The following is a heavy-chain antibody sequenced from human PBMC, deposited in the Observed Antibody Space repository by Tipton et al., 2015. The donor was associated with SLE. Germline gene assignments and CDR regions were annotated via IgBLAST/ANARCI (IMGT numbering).Heavy chain of an antibody. V-gene: IGHV4-59*01. J-gene: IGHJ3*02. CDR3: ARESLVAAAKIDAFDI. CDR2: IYYSGGT. Sequence: PGLVKPSETLSLTCTVSGGSISSYYWSWIRQPPGKGLEWIGYIYYSGGTNYNPSLKSRVTISVDTSKNQFSLKLSSVTAADTAVYYCARESLVAAAKIDAFDIWGQGTMVTVSS. CDR1: GGSISSYY. D-gene: IGHD6-13*01.